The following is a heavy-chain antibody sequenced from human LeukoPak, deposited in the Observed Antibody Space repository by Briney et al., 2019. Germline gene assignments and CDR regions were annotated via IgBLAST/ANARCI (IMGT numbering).Heavy chain of an antibody. V-gene: IGHV1-24*01. CDR1: GYTLTELS. CDR3: ATVGTYYYDSSGLDY. D-gene: IGHD3-22*01. CDR2: FDPEDGET. J-gene: IGHJ4*02. Sequence: GASVKVSCKVSGYTLTELSMHWVRQAPGKGLEWMGGFDPEDGETIYAQKFQGRVTMTEDTSTDTAYMELSSLRSEDTAVYYCATVGTYYYDSSGLDYWGQGTLVTVSP.